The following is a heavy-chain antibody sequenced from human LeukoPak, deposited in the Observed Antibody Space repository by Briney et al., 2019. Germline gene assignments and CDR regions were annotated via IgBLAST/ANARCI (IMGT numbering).Heavy chain of an antibody. Sequence: PSETLSLTCTVSGGSISSTSYFWGWIRQPPGKGLEWIASISYSGNTYYNPSLKSRVTISVDTSKNQFSLKLSSVTAADTAVYYCAKHRGGSYYVALDIWGQGTVVTVSS. CDR1: GGSISSTSYF. J-gene: IGHJ3*02. CDR3: AKHRGGSYYVALDI. V-gene: IGHV4-39*01. CDR2: ISYSGNT. D-gene: IGHD1-26*01.